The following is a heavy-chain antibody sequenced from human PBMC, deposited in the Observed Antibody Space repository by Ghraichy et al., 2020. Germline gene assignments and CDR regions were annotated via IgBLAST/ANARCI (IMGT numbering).Heavy chain of an antibody. J-gene: IGHJ4*02. CDR1: GYSFTGHY. CDR2: INPNRGDT. Sequence: ASVKVSCKASGYSFTGHYIHWVRQAPGQGLEWMGWINPNRGDTNYAQKFQGRVTMTRDTSISTAYMELSGLRSDDTAVYYCAREPLHYYFDYWGQGSLVTVSS. CDR3: AREPLHYYFDY. V-gene: IGHV1-2*02.